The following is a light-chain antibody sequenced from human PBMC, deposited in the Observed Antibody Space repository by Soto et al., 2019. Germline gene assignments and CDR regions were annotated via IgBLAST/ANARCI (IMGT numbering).Light chain of an antibody. Sequence: EIVMTQSPATLSVSPGERATLSCRARQSVSDNLAWYQQKPGQAPRLLIYGASNRATGIPDRFSGSGSGTDFTLTISSLQPEDFATYYCQQSYSPPPITFGQGTRLEIK. CDR2: GAS. V-gene: IGKV3D-15*01. J-gene: IGKJ5*01. CDR3: QQSYSPPPIT. CDR1: QSVSDN.